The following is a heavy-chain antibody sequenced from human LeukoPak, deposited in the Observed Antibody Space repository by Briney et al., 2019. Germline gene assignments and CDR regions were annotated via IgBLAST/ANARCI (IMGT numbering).Heavy chain of an antibody. V-gene: IGHV3-7*01. CDR3: ARGNSFDY. CDR2: VHQDGGQK. D-gene: IGHD1-1*01. Sequence: QTGGSLRLSCAASGFTFSSYCMSWVRQAPGKGLEWVANVHQDGGQKFYVDSVEGRFTISRDNAKDSVYLHMNSLRADDTAVYYCARGNSFDYWGQGTLVTVSS. J-gene: IGHJ4*02. CDR1: GFTFSSYC.